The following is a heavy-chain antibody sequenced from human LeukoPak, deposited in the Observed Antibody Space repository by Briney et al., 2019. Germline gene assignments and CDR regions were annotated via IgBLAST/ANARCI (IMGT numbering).Heavy chain of an antibody. CDR1: GFTFSSYW. J-gene: IGHJ4*02. Sequence: PGGSLRLSCAASGFTFSSYWMGWVRQAPGKGLEWVANIKTDGTENYYVDSVKGRFTISRDNAKNLLYLQMNSLRDEDTAVYYCAKHGPNVFDFWGQGTLVTVSS. V-gene: IGHV3-7*05. D-gene: IGHD3-16*01. CDR3: AKHGPNVFDF. CDR2: IKTDGTEN.